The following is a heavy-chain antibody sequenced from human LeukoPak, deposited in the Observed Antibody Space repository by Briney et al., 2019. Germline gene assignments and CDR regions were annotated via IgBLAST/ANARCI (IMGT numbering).Heavy chain of an antibody. D-gene: IGHD3-10*01. V-gene: IGHV3-30*04. CDR1: GFTFSSYA. CDR2: ISYDGSNK. J-gene: IGHJ4*02. CDR3: ARSGLMIRGVIDY. Sequence: GGSLRLSCAGSGFTFSSYAMHWVRQAPGKGLEWVAVISYDGSNKYYADSVKGRFTISRDNSKNTLYLQMNSLRAEDTAVYYCARSGLMIRGVIDYWGQGTLVTVSS.